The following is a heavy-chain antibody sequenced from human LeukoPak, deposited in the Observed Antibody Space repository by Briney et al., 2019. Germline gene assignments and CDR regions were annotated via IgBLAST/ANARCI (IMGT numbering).Heavy chain of an antibody. J-gene: IGHJ4*02. CDR2: ICPDGTVT. Sequence: GGSLRLSCAASGFTFSSYAMSWVRQAPGKGPMWVSRICPDGTVTNYADSVKARFIISRDNARNTVYLQMKSLRVEDTAVYYCVRDSRSADYWGQGTLVTVSS. V-gene: IGHV3-74*01. CDR1: GFTFSSYA. CDR3: VRDSRSADY.